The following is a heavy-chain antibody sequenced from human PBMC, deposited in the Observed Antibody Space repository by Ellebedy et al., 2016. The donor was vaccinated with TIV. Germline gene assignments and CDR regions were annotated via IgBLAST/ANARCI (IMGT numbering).Heavy chain of an antibody. Sequence: GESLKISCKGSGHTFTNYWIAWVRQMPGKGLEWMGIIYPGDSYTRYSPSFQGQVTISADKSISTAYLQWSSLKASDTAMYYCARTSNIVVVVAEDAFDMWGQGTMVTVSS. CDR2: IYPGDSYT. CDR1: GHTFTNYW. J-gene: IGHJ3*02. CDR3: ARTSNIVVVVAEDAFDM. D-gene: IGHD2-15*01. V-gene: IGHV5-51*01.